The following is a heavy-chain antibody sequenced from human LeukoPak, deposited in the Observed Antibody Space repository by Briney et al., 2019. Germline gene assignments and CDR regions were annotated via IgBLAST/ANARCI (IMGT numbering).Heavy chain of an antibody. J-gene: IGHJ4*02. CDR1: GFTFSNYW. V-gene: IGHV3-7*01. CDR3: VRDGGVSDYDLLDY. Sequence: GGSLRLSCAASGFTFSNYWMTWVRQAPGKGLEWVANINQDGSEEYYMDSVKARFTISRDNAKDSLSLQMNSLGAEDTAVYYCVRDGGVSDYDLLDYWGQGTLVTVSS. D-gene: IGHD5-12*01. CDR2: INQDGSEE.